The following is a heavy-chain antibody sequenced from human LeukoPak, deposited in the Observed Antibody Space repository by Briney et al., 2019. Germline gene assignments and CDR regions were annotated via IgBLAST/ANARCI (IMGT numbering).Heavy chain of an antibody. CDR2: ISYDGSNK. J-gene: IGHJ4*02. D-gene: IGHD6-13*01. CDR1: GFTFSHFW. V-gene: IGHV3-30*03. Sequence: GGSLRLSYAASGFTFSHFWMSWVRQAPGKGLEWVAVISYDGSNKYYADSVKGRFTISRDNSKNTLYLQMNSLRAEDTAVYYCASEKAAAGTLFDYWGQGTLVTVSS. CDR3: ASEKAAAGTLFDY.